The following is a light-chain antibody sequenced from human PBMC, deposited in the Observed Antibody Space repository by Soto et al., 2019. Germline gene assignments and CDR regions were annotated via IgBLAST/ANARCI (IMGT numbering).Light chain of an antibody. CDR3: MQDTHWPRT. Sequence: VVLTQSPLSLPVTLGQPAAISCRSSQSPVSSDGNTYLNWFNQRPGQSPRRLIYKVSNRDSGVPDRISGSGSGTDFTLKISRVEAEDVGVYYCMQDTHWPRTFGQGTEVEIK. V-gene: IGKV2-30*01. J-gene: IGKJ1*01. CDR2: KVS. CDR1: QSPVSSDGNTY.